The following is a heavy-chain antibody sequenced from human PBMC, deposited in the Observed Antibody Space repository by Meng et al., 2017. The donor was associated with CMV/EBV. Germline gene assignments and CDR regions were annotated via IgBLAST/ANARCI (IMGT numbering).Heavy chain of an antibody. Sequence: GGSLRLSCAASGFTVSSNYMSWVRQAPGTGLEWVSVIYSGGSTYYADSVKGRFTISRDNSKNTLYLQMNSLRAEDTAVYYCARDHVRAGYYYYGMDVWGQGTTVTVSS. D-gene: IGHD1-14*01. CDR3: ARDHVRAGYYYYGMDV. V-gene: IGHV3-66*02. CDR2: IYSGGST. CDR1: GFTVSSNY. J-gene: IGHJ6*02.